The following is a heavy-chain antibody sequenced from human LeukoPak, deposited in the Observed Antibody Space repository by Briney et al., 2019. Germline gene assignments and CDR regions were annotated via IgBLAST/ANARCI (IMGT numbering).Heavy chain of an antibody. D-gene: IGHD5-24*01. J-gene: IGHJ4*02. V-gene: IGHV3-66*01. CDR3: AKGGRWLQLQAPFDY. Sequence: GGSLRLSCAASGFTVSSNYMGWVRQAPGKGLEWVSVIYSGGSTYYADSVKGRFTISRDNFKNTLYLQMNSLRAEDTAVYYCAKGGRWLQLQAPFDYWGQGTLVTVSS. CDR1: GFTVSSNY. CDR2: IYSGGST.